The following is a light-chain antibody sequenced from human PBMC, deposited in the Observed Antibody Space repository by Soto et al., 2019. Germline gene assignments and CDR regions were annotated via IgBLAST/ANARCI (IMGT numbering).Light chain of an antibody. V-gene: IGKV3-15*01. CDR1: QNIMTN. CDR2: GAS. CDR3: KRYNTWRG. J-gene: IGKJ2*01. Sequence: EIVMTQSPATLSVSPGERATLSCRASQNIMTNLAWYQQKPGQAPRLLMYGASTRATGITARFSGSGSGTEFTLTIHSRQSEDFAVYCCKRYNTWRGFGQGTKLEIK.